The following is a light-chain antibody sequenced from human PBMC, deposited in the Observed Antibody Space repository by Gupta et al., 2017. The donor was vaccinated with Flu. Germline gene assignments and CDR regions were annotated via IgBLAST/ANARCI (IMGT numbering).Light chain of an antibody. Sequence: EIVLTQSPATLSLSPGERVTLSCRASQSVNNYLAWYQQKPGQAPRLLIYDTSNRATGIPSRFSGSGSGTEYTLTISSLESEDFAAYYCQQRSNWPFTFGRGTMVEVK. V-gene: IGKV3-11*01. CDR3: QQRSNWPFT. CDR1: QSVNNY. CDR2: DTS. J-gene: IGKJ4*01.